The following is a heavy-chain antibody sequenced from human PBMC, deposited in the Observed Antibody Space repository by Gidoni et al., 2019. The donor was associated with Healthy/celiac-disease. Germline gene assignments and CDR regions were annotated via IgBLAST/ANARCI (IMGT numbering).Heavy chain of an antibody. V-gene: IGHV4-38-2*02. J-gene: IGHJ6*02. Sequence: QVQLQESGPGLVKPSETLSLTCTVSGYSISSGYYWGWIRQPPGKGLEWIGSIYHSGSTYYNPSLKSRVTISVDTSKNQFSLKLSSVTAADTAVYYCARVDDSSGYYYVGYYYGMDVWGQGTTVTVSS. CDR2: IYHSGST. D-gene: IGHD3-22*01. CDR3: ARVDDSSGYYYVGYYYGMDV. CDR1: GYSISSGYY.